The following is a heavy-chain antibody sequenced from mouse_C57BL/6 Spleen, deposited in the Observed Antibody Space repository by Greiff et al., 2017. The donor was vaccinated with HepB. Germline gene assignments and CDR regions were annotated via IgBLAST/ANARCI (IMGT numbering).Heavy chain of an antibody. CDR2: ISTYYGDA. CDR1: GYTFTDYA. CDR3: ARLGGLPYAMDY. V-gene: IGHV1-67*01. J-gene: IGHJ4*01. D-gene: IGHD2-2*01. Sequence: VMLVESGPELVRPGVSVKISCKGSGYTFTDYAMHWVKQSHAKSLEWIGVISTYYGDASYNQKFKDKATMTVDKSSSTAYMELARLTSEDSAVYYCARLGGLPYAMDYWGQGTSVTVSS.